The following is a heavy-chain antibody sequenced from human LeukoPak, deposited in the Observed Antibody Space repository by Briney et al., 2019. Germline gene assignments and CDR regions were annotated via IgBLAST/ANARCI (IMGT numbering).Heavy chain of an antibody. J-gene: IGHJ4*02. CDR1: GFTFSSFW. D-gene: IGHD3-10*01. Sequence: PGGSLRLSCAASGFTFSSFWMAWVRQAPGKGLEWVANINQDGSERHYVDSLKGRFTVSGDNAKNSLYLQMNTLRAEDTAVYYCARDRSTSGRQYWGQGTLVTVSS. CDR2: INQDGSER. V-gene: IGHV3-7*01. CDR3: ARDRSTSGRQY.